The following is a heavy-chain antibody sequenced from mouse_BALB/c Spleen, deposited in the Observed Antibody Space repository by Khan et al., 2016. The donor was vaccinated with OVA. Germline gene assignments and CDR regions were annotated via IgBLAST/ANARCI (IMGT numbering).Heavy chain of an antibody. CDR3: TRLAYYYDSEGFAY. D-gene: IGHD1-1*01. J-gene: IGHJ3*01. CDR2: VSTGGGYT. CDR1: GFTFSTYG. Sequence: EVKLMESGGDLVKPGGSLKLSCAASGFTFSTYGMSWVRQTPDKRLEWVATVSTGGGYTYYPDSVQGRFTISRDNAKNTLYLQMSGLKSEDTAMFYCTRLAYYYDSEGFAYWGQGTLVTVSA. V-gene: IGHV5-6*01.